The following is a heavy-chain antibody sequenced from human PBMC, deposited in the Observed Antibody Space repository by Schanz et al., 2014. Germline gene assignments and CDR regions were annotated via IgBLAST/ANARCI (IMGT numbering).Heavy chain of an antibody. CDR2: MNSNTGNT. CDR1: GYTFTSHD. CDR3: AKSGPDGWRNYQFDY. D-gene: IGHD3-10*01. Sequence: QVQLVQSGTEVKTPGASVKVSCKASGYTFTSHDVNWVRQASGQGLEWMGWMNSNTGNTGYAKQFQGRLTLTRDTSTGTAYMELDSLTYDDTAVYYCAKSGPDGWRNYQFDYWGQGTLVTVSS. V-gene: IGHV1-8*01. J-gene: IGHJ4*02.